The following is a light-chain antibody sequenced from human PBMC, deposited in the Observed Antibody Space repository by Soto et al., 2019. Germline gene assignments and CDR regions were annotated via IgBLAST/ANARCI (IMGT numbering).Light chain of an antibody. CDR1: SSDVGGYNY. J-gene: IGLJ1*01. V-gene: IGLV2-14*01. CDR3: SSYTSSSPYV. CDR2: DVS. Sequence: SVLTQAASVSGYPGQSITISCTGTSSDVGGYNYVSWYQQHPGKAPKLMIYDVSNRPSGVSNRFSGSKSGNTASLTISGLQAEDEADYYCSSYTSSSPYVFGTGTKVTVL.